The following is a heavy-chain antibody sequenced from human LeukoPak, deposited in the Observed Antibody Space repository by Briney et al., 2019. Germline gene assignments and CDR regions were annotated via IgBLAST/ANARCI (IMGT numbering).Heavy chain of an antibody. CDR2: INPNSGGT. Sequence: ASVKVSCKASGYTFTGYYMHWVRQASGQGLEWMGRINPNSGGTNYAQKFQGRVTMTRDTSISTAYMELSRLRSDDTAVYYCAREVGYCSSTSCYNSIYYYYGMDVWGQGTTVTVSS. V-gene: IGHV1-2*06. D-gene: IGHD2-2*02. CDR1: GYTFTGYY. J-gene: IGHJ6*02. CDR3: AREVGYCSSTSCYNSIYYYYGMDV.